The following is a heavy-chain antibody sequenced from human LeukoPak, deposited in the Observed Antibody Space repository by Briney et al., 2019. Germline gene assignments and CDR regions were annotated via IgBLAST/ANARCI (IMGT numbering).Heavy chain of an antibody. J-gene: IGHJ4*02. D-gene: IGHD6-13*01. CDR1: GFTFSDYY. CDR2: ISSSGSTI. CDR3: AKDLAAAGITGIDY. Sequence: NTGGSLRLSCAASGFTFSDYYMSWIRQAPGKGLEWVSYISSSGSTIYYADSVKGRFTISRDNAKNSLYLQMNSLRAEDMALYYCAKDLAAAGITGIDYWGQGTLVTVSS. V-gene: IGHV3-11*01.